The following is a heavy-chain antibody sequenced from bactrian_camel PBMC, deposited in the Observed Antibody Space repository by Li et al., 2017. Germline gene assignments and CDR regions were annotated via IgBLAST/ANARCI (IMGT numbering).Heavy chain of an antibody. V-gene: IGHV3S1*01. Sequence: HVQLVESGGGSVQSGGSLRLSCAASGFDFSNTYMHWVRQAPGKGLEWVSSIYTGDGTTNYLDSVKGRFTISGGNAKNMLYLQMNSLKSEDTALYYCATDGGRAPSLVRMVDTPCPSRFDYWGQGTQVTVS. J-gene: IGHJ4*01. CDR2: IYTGDGTT. D-gene: IGHD7*01. CDR1: GFDFSNTY. CDR3: ATDGGRAPSLVRMVDTPCPSRFDY.